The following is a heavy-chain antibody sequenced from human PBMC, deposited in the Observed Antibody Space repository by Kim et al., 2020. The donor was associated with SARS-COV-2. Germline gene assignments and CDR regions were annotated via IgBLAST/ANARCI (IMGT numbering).Heavy chain of an antibody. CDR1: GGSISSGGYY. J-gene: IGHJ4*02. CDR3: ARMYYYDSSGYYKTVVDYFDY. V-gene: IGHV4-31*03. D-gene: IGHD3-22*01. Sequence: SETLSLTCTVSGGSISSGGYYWSWIRQHPGKGLEWIGYIYYSGSTYYNPSLKSRVTISVDTSKNQFSLKLSSVTAADTAVYYCARMYYYDSSGYYKTVVDYFDYWGQGTLVTVSS. CDR2: IYYSGST.